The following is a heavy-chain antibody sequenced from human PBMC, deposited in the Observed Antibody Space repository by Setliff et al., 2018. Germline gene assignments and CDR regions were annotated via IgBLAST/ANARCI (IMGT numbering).Heavy chain of an antibody. D-gene: IGHD3-3*01. V-gene: IGHV3-48*01. CDR3: ARGSRFYIGYYGNYFFHHMDV. Sequence: GSLRLSCAASGFTFSTYNFNWVRQAPGRGLEWISYIDTDARTTYYADSVKGRSTISRDFANNSLSLQMNSLRAEDTAVYYCARGSRFYIGYYGNYFFHHMDVWGKGTTVTVSS. J-gene: IGHJ6*03. CDR2: IDTDARTT. CDR1: GFTFSTYN.